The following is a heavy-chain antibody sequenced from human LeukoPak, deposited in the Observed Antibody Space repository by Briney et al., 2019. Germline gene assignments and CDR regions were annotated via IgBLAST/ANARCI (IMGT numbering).Heavy chain of an antibody. D-gene: IGHD1-26*01. Sequence: PPGGSLRLSCAASGFTFSSYGMHWVRQAPGKGLEWVAVISYDGSNKYYADSVKGRFTISRDNSKNTLYLQMNSLRAEDTAVYYCAKVCGSTGDFDYWGQGTLVTVSS. J-gene: IGHJ4*02. V-gene: IGHV3-30*18. CDR3: AKVCGSTGDFDY. CDR2: ISYDGSNK. CDR1: GFTFSSYG.